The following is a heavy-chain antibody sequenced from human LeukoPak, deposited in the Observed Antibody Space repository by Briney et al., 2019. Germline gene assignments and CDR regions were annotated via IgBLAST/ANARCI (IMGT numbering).Heavy chain of an antibody. D-gene: IGHD3-10*01. CDR2: IKSKTDGGTT. CDR1: GFSFNTFA. Sequence: PGGSLRLSCVASGFSFNTFALTWVRQAPGKGLEWVGRIKSKTDGGTTDYAAPVKGRFTISRDDSKNTLYLQMNSLKTEDTAVYYCTTLGLKLWFGELPWGQGTLVTVSS. V-gene: IGHV3-15*01. J-gene: IGHJ4*02. CDR3: TTLGLKLWFGELP.